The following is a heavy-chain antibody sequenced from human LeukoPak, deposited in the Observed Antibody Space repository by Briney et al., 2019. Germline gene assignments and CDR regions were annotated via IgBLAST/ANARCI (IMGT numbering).Heavy chain of an antibody. J-gene: IGHJ6*04. CDR3: ARGLTAMVSRGMDV. D-gene: IGHD5-18*01. Sequence: PSETLSLTCAVYGGSFSGYYWSWIRQPPGKGLEWIGEINHSGSTNYNPSLKCRVTISVDTSKNQFSLKLSSVTAADTAVYYCARGLTAMVSRGMDVWGKGTTVTVSS. CDR2: INHSGST. CDR1: GGSFSGYY. V-gene: IGHV4-34*01.